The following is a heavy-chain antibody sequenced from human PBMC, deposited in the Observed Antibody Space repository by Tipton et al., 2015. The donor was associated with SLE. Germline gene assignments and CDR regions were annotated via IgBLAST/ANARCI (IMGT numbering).Heavy chain of an antibody. CDR3: ARDSGVVAVDLDY. CDR1: GFTFSGYG. Sequence: RSLRLSCVASGFTFSGYGMHWVRQAPGKGLEWVAVIWYDGSKKYYADSVKGRFTISRDESKNTLYLQMNSLRDEETAVYYCARDSGVVAVDLDYWGQGTLVTVSS. V-gene: IGHV3-33*01. J-gene: IGHJ4*02. D-gene: IGHD6-19*01. CDR2: IWYDGSKK.